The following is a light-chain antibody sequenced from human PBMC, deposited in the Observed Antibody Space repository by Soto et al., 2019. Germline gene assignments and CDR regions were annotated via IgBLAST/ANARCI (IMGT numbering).Light chain of an antibody. CDR2: AAS. V-gene: IGKV1-39*01. Sequence: DIQMTQSPSSLSASVGDRVTITCRASQSISSDLNWYQQKPGKAPKLLIYAASSLQSGVPSRFSGSGSGTDFTLTSSSLQPEDFATCYCQQRYSTPVIFGPATKVD. J-gene: IGKJ3*01. CDR3: QQRYSTPVI. CDR1: QSISSD.